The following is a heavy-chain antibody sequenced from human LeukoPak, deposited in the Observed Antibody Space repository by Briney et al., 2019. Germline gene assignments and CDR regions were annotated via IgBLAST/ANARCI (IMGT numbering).Heavy chain of an antibody. CDR2: ISYDGSNK. V-gene: IGHV3-30*18. D-gene: IGHD6-25*01. Sequence: GRSLRLSCAASGFTFSSYGMHWVRQAPGKGLEWVAVISYDGSNKYYADSVKGRFTIPRDNSKNTLYLQMNSLRAEDTAVYYCAKDESGDYWGQGTLVTVSS. J-gene: IGHJ4*02. CDR3: AKDESGDY. CDR1: GFTFSSYG.